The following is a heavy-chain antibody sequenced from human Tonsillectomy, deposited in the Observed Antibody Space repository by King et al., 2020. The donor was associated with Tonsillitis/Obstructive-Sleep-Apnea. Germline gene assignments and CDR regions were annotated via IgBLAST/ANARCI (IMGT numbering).Heavy chain of an antibody. CDR3: VPCDLRMYNFPY. CDR1: GFTFSSYG. Sequence: VQLVESGGGVVQPGRSLRLSCAASGFTFSSYGMHWVRQAPGKGLEWVAVIWYDGSNKYYADSVKGRFTISRDNSKNMLYLQMNSLRGEDTAVYYCVPCDLRMYNFPYWGQGTLVTVSS. D-gene: IGHD2-21*01. CDR2: IWYDGSNK. J-gene: IGHJ4*02. V-gene: IGHV3-33*01.